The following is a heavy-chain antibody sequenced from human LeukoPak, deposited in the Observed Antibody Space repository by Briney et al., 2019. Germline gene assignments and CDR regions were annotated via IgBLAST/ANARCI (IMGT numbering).Heavy chain of an antibody. V-gene: IGHV3-30-3*01. CDR1: GFTFSSYA. CDR3: AGEGIAAAGILGWFDP. CDR2: ISYDGNNK. Sequence: GGSLRLSCAVSGFTFSSYAMHWVRQAPGKGLEWVAVISYDGNNKYYAGSVKGRFTISRDNSKNTLYLQMNSLRPEDTAVYYCAGEGIAAAGILGWFDPWGQGTLVTVSS. D-gene: IGHD6-13*01. J-gene: IGHJ5*02.